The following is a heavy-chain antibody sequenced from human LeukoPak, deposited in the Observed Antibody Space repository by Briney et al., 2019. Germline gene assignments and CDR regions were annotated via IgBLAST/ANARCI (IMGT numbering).Heavy chain of an antibody. CDR2: IYYSGST. J-gene: IGHJ5*02. Sequence: SETLSLTCTVSGGSISSYYWSWIRQPPGKGLEWIGHIYYSGSTNYNPSLKSRVTISVDTSKNQFSLKLSSVTAADTAVYYCARGGVLLWFGESQIEFDPWGQGTLVTVSS. CDR3: ARGGVLLWFGESQIEFDP. CDR1: GGSISSYY. D-gene: IGHD3-10*01. V-gene: IGHV4-59*01.